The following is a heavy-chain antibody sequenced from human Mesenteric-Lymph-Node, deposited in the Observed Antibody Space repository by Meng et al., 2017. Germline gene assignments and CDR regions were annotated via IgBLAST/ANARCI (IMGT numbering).Heavy chain of an antibody. CDR3: ARDCNSNGCWKRAYDV. CDR1: GFTFSSYE. J-gene: IGHJ3*01. CDR2: ISYDGSNK. V-gene: IGHV3-30*01. Sequence: GESLKISCAASGFTFSSYEMNWVRQAPGKGLEWVAVISYDGSNKYYADSVKGRFTISRDNSKNTLYLQMNSLRAEDTAVYYCARDCNSNGCWKRAYDVWGQGTMVTVSS. D-gene: IGHD6-19*01.